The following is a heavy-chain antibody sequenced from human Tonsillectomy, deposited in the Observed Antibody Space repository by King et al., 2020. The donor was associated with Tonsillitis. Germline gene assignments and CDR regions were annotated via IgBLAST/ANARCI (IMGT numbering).Heavy chain of an antibody. Sequence: VQLVESGAEVKKPGASVKVSCKASGYAFTHYAMNWVRQAPGQGLEWMAWINTNAGNTGNPTYAQGFTGRFVLSLDTSASTAYLQISNLKAEDTAVYYCVRDDWGSDFWGQGTLVTVSS. V-gene: IGHV7-4-1*02. CDR2: INTNAGNTGNP. CDR1: GYAFTHYA. D-gene: IGHD7-27*01. CDR3: VRDDWGSDF. J-gene: IGHJ4*02.